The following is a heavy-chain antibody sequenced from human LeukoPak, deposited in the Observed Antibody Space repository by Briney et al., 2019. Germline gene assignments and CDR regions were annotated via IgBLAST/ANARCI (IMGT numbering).Heavy chain of an antibody. D-gene: IGHD3-3*01. Sequence: KPSETLSLTCTVSGGSISRADYYWSWIRQPPGTGLEWIGYIYYSGSTYYNPSLKSRATISVDTSKNQYSLTLSSVTAADTAVYYCARDSDFWSGYYYFDYWGQGTLVTVSS. CDR3: ARDSDFWSGYYYFDY. J-gene: IGHJ4*02. CDR1: GGSISRADYY. V-gene: IGHV4-30-4*08. CDR2: IYYSGST.